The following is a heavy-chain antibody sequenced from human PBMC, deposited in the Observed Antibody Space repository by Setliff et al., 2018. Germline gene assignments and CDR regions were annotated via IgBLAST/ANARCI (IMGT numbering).Heavy chain of an antibody. J-gene: IGHJ4*02. D-gene: IGHD3-3*02. CDR3: ARDPTNHFWSAYWPF. V-gene: IGHV1-18*04. CDR1: GYTFTTYG. Sequence: ASVKVSCKTSGYTFTTYGISWLRQAPGQGLEWMGWISVYSGDASYVQKFQGRVTMTADTSTSTVYMELRSLRSDDTVVYFCARDPTNHFWSAYWPFWGQGTLVTVSS. CDR2: ISVYSGDA.